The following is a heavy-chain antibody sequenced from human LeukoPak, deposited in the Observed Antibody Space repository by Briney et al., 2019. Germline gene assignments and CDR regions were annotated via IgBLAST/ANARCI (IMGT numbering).Heavy chain of an antibody. Sequence: PGMSLRLSCAASGFTFDDYAMLWVRQAPGKGLEWVSGISWNSGSIGYADSVKGRFTISRDNAKNSLYLQMNSLRAEDTALYYCAKGYDFWSGYIDYWGQGTLVTVSS. D-gene: IGHD3-3*01. V-gene: IGHV3-9*01. CDR1: GFTFDDYA. CDR2: ISWNSGSI. CDR3: AKGYDFWSGYIDY. J-gene: IGHJ4*02.